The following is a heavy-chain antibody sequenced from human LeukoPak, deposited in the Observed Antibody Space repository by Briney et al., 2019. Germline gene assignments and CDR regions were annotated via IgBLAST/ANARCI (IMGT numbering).Heavy chain of an antibody. Sequence: SGGSLRLSCAASGVTFSSYWMSWVRQAPGKGLEWVANIKQDGSEKYYVDSVKGRFTISRDNANNSLYLQMNTLRAEDTAVYYCATDLQPFDYWGQGTLVTVSS. V-gene: IGHV3-7*04. CDR2: IKQDGSEK. CDR1: GVTFSSYW. D-gene: IGHD2-2*01. J-gene: IGHJ4*02. CDR3: ATDLQPFDY.